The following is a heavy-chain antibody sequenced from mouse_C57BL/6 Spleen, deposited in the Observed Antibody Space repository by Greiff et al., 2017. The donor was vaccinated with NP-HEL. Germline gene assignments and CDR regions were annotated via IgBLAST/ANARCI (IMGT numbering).Heavy chain of an antibody. D-gene: IGHD1-1*01. J-gene: IGHJ4*01. CDR1: GFTFSDYG. CDR2: ISSGSSTT. V-gene: IGHV5-17*01. CDR3: EMRYYYGISCLYAMDY. Sequence: EVHLVESGGGLVKPGGSLKLSCAASGFTFSDYGMHWVRQAPEKGLEWVAYISSGSSTTSYADTVKGRFTISTDNAKNTLFLQMTRLRSENTAMYYCEMRYYYGISCLYAMDYWGQGTSVTVSS.